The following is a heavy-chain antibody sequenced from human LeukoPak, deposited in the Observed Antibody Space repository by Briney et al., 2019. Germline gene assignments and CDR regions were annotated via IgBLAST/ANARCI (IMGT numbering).Heavy chain of an antibody. CDR2: IISNTGAT. V-gene: IGHV1-2*02. CDR1: GFTFTNYF. J-gene: IGHJ4*02. D-gene: IGHD3-10*01. CDR3: ARGDALVREVPEYYDDY. Sequence: ASVEVSCKASGFTFTNYFLHWVRHTPGQGLEWMAYIISNTGATTYAQKFLGRVTLTTDTSISTTYMDLSRLTSGDTAVYYCARGDALVREVPEYYDDYWGQGTLVTVSS.